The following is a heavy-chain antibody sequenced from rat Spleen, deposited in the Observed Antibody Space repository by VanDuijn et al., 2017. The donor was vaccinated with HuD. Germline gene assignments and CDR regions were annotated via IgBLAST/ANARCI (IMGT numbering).Heavy chain of an antibody. CDR3: TTEGDYYSGDWFAY. V-gene: IGHV5-31*01. CDR2: ITNASGRT. D-gene: IGHD1-1*01. Sequence: EVQLVESGGGLVQPGGSLKLSCVASGFTFNNYWMTWIRQAPGKGLEWVASITNASGRTYYPDSVKGRFTISRDNAKSTIHLQMDSLRAEDTATYYCTTEGDYYSGDWFAYWGQGTLVTVSS. CDR1: GFTFNNYW. J-gene: IGHJ3*01.